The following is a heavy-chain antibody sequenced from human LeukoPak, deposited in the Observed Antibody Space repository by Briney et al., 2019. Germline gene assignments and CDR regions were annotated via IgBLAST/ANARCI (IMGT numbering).Heavy chain of an antibody. D-gene: IGHD2-2*02. CDR1: GYTFTGYY. V-gene: IGHV1-2*02. J-gene: IGHJ4*02. CDR3: ARDYCSSTSCYIHDY. CDR2: INPNSGGT. Sequence: ASVKVSCKASGYTFTGYYMHWVRQAPGQGLEWMGWINPNSGGTNYAQKFQGRVTMTRDTSISTAYMELSRLRSDDTAVYYCARDYCSSTSCYIHDYWGQGTLVTVSS.